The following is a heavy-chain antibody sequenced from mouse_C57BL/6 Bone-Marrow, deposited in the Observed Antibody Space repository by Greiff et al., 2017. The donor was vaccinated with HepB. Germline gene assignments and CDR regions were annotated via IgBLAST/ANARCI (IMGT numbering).Heavy chain of an antibody. Sequence: EVMLVESGGGLVKPGGSLKLSCAASGFTFSSYAMSWVRQTPEKRLEWVATISDGGSYTYYPDNVKGRFTISRDNAKNNLYLQRSHLKSEDTAMYYCARDRDGYLLAYWGQGTLVTVSA. CDR3: ARDRDGYLLAY. D-gene: IGHD2-3*01. J-gene: IGHJ3*01. CDR2: ISDGGSYT. V-gene: IGHV5-4*01. CDR1: GFTFSSYA.